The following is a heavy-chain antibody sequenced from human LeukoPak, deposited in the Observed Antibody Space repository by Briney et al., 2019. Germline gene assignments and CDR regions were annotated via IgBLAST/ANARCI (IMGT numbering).Heavy chain of an antibody. Sequence: ASVKVSCKASGYTFTSYGISWVRQAPGQGLEWMGWISTYNANTHYPQKLQGRVTMTTDTSTSTAYMELRSLRADDTAVYYCAREGPQTLGASDYWGQGTLVTVSS. J-gene: IGHJ4*02. V-gene: IGHV1-18*01. CDR2: ISTYNANT. D-gene: IGHD1-26*01. CDR3: AREGPQTLGASDY. CDR1: GYTFTSYG.